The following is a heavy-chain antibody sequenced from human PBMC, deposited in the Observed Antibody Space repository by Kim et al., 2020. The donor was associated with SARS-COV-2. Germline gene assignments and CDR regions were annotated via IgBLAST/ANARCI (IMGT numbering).Heavy chain of an antibody. CDR2: INHSEST. J-gene: IGHJ4*01. Sequence: SETLSLTCAVYGGSISGYYWSWSRQPPGTGLEWNGEINHSESTNYNPSLTSQVTISIDTYKNKFSLTLNSMTAADTAAYYCARGVTRITIFVLVITSDY. D-gene: IGHD3-3*01. V-gene: IGHV4-34*01. CDR1: GGSISGYY. CDR3: ARGVTRITIFVLVITSDY.